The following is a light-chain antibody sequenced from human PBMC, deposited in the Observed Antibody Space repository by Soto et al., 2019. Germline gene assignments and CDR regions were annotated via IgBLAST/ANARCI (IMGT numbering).Light chain of an antibody. CDR3: ETWDSNTRM. V-gene: IGLV4-60*02. Sequence: QPVLTQSSSASASLGSSVKLTCTLSSGHSSYIIAWHQQQPGKAPRYLMKLEGSGSYNKGSGVPDRFSGSSSGADRYLTISNLQFEEEADYYCETWDSNTRMFGGGTKLTVL. CDR1: SGHSSYI. CDR2: LEGSGSY. J-gene: IGLJ3*02.